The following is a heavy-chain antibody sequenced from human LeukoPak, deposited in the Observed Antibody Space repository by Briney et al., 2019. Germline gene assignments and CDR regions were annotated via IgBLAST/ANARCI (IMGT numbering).Heavy chain of an antibody. D-gene: IGHD6-13*01. CDR1: GYTFTSYG. Sequence: ASVKVSCKASGYTFTSYGISWVRQTPGQGLEWMGWISAYNGNTNYAQKLQGRVTMTTDTSTSTAYMELRSLRSDDTAVYYCARDIGQQRESDMDVWGQGTTVTVSS. V-gene: IGHV1-18*01. J-gene: IGHJ6*02. CDR3: ARDIGQQRESDMDV. CDR2: ISAYNGNT.